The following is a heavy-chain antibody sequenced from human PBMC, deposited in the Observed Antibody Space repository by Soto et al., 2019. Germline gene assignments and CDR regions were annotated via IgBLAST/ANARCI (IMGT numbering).Heavy chain of an antibody. D-gene: IGHD3-16*02. CDR1: GGSFSGYY. CDR3: PRGLKLSPRYDYVGGSYRYNPPLYYLAY. CDR2: INHSGST. V-gene: IGHV4-34*01. J-gene: IGHJ4*02. Sequence: SETLSLTCAVYGGSFSGYYWSWIRQPPGKGLEWIGEINHSGSTNYNPSLNSRVTISVETSKNHSPLKLGSLPPGNTAVYYCPRGLKLSPRYDYVGGSYRYNPPLYYLAYGGQGPLVTVSS.